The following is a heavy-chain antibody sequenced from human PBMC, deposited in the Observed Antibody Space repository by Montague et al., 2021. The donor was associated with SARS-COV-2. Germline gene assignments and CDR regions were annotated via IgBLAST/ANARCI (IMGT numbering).Heavy chain of an antibody. J-gene: IGHJ6*02. CDR1: GGSISSSNYY. D-gene: IGHD3-10*01. CDR3: ARDDIVLQGVTKGMDV. Sequence: SETLSLTCTVPGGSISSSNYYWGWIRQPPGKGLEWIGNMYYSGSTYCNPSLKSRVTISIDTSKNQFSLKLSSVTAADTAVYYCARDDIVLQGVTKGMDVWGQGTTVTVSS. V-gene: IGHV4-39*07. CDR2: MYYSGST.